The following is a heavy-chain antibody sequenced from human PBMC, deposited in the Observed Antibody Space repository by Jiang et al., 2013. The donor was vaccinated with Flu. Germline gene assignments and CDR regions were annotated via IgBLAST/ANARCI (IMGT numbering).Heavy chain of an antibody. CDR1: GYSFTSYW. CDR3: ARPAPGFWEGFDYFDY. J-gene: IGHJ4*02. CDR2: IYPGDSDT. D-gene: IGHD3-3*01. Sequence: KKPGESLKISCKGSGYSFTSYWIGWVRQMPGKGLEWMGIIYPGDSDTRYSPSFQGQVTISADKSISTAYLQWSSLKASDTAMYYCARPAPGFWEGFDYFDYWGQGTLVTVSS. V-gene: IGHV5-51*01.